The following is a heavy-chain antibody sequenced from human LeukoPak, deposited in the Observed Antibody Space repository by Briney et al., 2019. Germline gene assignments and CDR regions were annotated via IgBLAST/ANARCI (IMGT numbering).Heavy chain of an antibody. V-gene: IGHV3-48*03. Sequence: GSLRLSCAASGFTFSSYEMNWVRQAPGKGLEWVSYISSSGSTIYYADSVKGRFTISRDNAKNSLYLQTNSLRAEDTAMYYCARPTYYYDSSGPQEYWGQGTLVTVSS. D-gene: IGHD3-22*01. CDR2: ISSSGSTI. CDR1: GFTFSSYE. J-gene: IGHJ4*02. CDR3: ARPTYYYDSSGPQEY.